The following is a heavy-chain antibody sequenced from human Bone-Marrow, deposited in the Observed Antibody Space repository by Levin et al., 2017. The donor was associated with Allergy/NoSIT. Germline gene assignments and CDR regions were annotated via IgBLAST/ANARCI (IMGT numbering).Heavy chain of an antibody. Sequence: PGGSLRLSCAASGFSFSTSYMSWVRQAPGKGLECVSHIFSDGRTFYADSVKGRFTISRDNSKNMLYLQMNSLKAEDTAIYHCAGGDFDYWGQGTPVTVSS. CDR3: AGGDFDY. J-gene: IGHJ4*02. CDR1: GFSFSTSY. CDR2: IFSDGRT. V-gene: IGHV3-53*01. D-gene: IGHD3-16*01.